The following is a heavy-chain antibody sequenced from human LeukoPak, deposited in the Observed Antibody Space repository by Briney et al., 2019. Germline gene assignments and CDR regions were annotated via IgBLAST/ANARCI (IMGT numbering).Heavy chain of an antibody. CDR3: ARALLYDSSGFSGY. J-gene: IGHJ4*02. CDR1: GFTFSTYT. D-gene: IGHD3-22*01. CDR2: ITSSSSYI. Sequence: GGSLRLSCAASGFTFSTYTMNWVRQAPGKGLEWVSSITSSSSYIYYADSVKGRFTISRDNAKNSLYLQMSSLRAEDTAVYYCARALLYDSSGFSGYWGQGTLVTVSS. V-gene: IGHV3-21*01.